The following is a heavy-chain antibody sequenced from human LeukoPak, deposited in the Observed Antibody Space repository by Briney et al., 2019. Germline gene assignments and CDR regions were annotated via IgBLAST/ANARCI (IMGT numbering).Heavy chain of an antibody. J-gene: IGHJ5*02. CDR2: INPNSGGT. V-gene: IGHV1-2*02. Sequence: ASVKVSCKASGYTFTGYYMHWVRQAPGQGLEWMGWINPNSGGTNYAQKFQGRVTMTRDTSTSTAYMELRSLRSDDTAVYYCARLGYCSGSSCPTSYYNWFDPWGQGTLVTVSS. CDR3: ARLGYCSGSSCPTSYYNWFDP. CDR1: GYTFTGYY. D-gene: IGHD2-15*01.